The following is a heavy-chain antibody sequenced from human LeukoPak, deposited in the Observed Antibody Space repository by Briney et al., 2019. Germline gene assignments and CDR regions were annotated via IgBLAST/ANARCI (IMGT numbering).Heavy chain of an antibody. V-gene: IGHV3-21*01. D-gene: IGHD3-9*01. Sequence: AGGSLRLSCAASGFTFSSYSMNWVRQAPGKGLEWVSSISSSSSYIYYADSVKGRFTISRDNAKNSLYLQMNSLRAEDTAVYYCARVGDILTGGALDYWGQGTLVTVSS. CDR1: GFTFSSYS. CDR3: ARVGDILTGGALDY. CDR2: ISSSSSYI. J-gene: IGHJ4*02.